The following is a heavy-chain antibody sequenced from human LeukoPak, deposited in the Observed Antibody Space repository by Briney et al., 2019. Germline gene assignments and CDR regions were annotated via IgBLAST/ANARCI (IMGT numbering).Heavy chain of an antibody. D-gene: IGHD6-6*01. V-gene: IGHV3-7*01. CDR2: IKQDGSVK. Sequence: GGSLRLSCAASGFTFSNYWMSWVRQAPGKGLEWVANIKQDGSVKYYVDSVKGRFTISRDNVKNFLQMNSLRVEDTAVYYCVRIGYSSSSLDYWGQGTLVTVSS. CDR1: GFTFSNYW. CDR3: VRIGYSSSSLDY. J-gene: IGHJ4*02.